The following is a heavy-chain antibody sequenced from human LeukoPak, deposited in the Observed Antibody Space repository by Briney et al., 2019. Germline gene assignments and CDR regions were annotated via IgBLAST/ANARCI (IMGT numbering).Heavy chain of an antibody. CDR1: GFTFSDYY. CDR3: ARGRRTSGYRFDY. CDR2: ISSSSSYT. V-gene: IGHV3-11*06. D-gene: IGHD5-18*01. Sequence: GRSLRLSCAASGFTFSDYYMSWIRQAPGKGLEWVSYISSSSSYTNYADSVKGRFTISRDNAKNSLYLQMNSLRAEDTAVYYCARGRRTSGYRFDYWGQGTLVTVSS. J-gene: IGHJ4*02.